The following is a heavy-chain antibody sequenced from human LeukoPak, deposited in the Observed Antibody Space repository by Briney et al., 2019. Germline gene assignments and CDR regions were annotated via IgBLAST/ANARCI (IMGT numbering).Heavy chain of an antibody. CDR2: IIPIFGTA. CDR1: GGTFSSYA. D-gene: IGHD2-15*01. CDR3: ARDDCSGGSCFGY. V-gene: IGHV1-69*05. J-gene: IGHJ4*02. Sequence: SVKVSCKASGGTFSSYAISWVRQAPGQGLEWMGGIIPIFGTANYAQKFQGRVTITTDESTSTAYMELSSLRSEVTAVYYCARDDCSGGSCFGYWGQGTLVTVSS.